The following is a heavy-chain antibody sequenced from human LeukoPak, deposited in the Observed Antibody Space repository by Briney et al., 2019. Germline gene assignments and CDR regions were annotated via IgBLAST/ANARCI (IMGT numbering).Heavy chain of an antibody. CDR1: GFTFSNYA. CDR2: TSGSGGST. V-gene: IGHV3-23*01. J-gene: IGHJ4*02. Sequence: GGSLRLSCAASGFTFSNYAMSWVRQAPGKGLEWVSGTSGSGGSTYYADSVKGRFTISRDNSKNTLYLQMNSLRGEDTAVYYCAKDWAARPYYFDYWGQGTLVTVSS. CDR3: AKDWAARPYYFDY. D-gene: IGHD6-6*01.